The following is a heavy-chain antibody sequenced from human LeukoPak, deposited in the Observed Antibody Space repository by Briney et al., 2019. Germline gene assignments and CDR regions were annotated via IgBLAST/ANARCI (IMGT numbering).Heavy chain of an antibody. CDR1: GFTFSSYS. Sequence: PGGSLRLSCAASGFTFSSYSMNWVPEAPGKGLEWVSSISSSSRYIYYADSVKGRLNIYRDNAKTSLYLQMNSLRAEDTAVYYCARDGGVVPAATVVDFDYWGQGTLVTVSS. J-gene: IGHJ4*02. D-gene: IGHD2-2*01. CDR3: ARDGGVVPAATVVDFDY. CDR2: ISSSSRYI. V-gene: IGHV3-21*01.